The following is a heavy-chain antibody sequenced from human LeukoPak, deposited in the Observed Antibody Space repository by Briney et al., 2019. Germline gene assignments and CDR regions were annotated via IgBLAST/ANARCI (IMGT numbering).Heavy chain of an antibody. Sequence: SETLSLTCTVSGGSISSYYWSWIRQPPGKGLEWIGYIYYSGNTNYNPSLKSRVTISLDTSKNHFSLKLSSVTAADTAVYYCASSSITTYAFDIWGQGTMVTVSS. V-gene: IGHV4-59*01. CDR2: IYYSGNT. D-gene: IGHD1-14*01. CDR3: ASSSITTYAFDI. J-gene: IGHJ3*02. CDR1: GGSISSYY.